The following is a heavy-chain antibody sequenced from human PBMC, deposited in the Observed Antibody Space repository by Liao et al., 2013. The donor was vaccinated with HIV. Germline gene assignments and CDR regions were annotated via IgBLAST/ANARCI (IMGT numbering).Heavy chain of an antibody. Sequence: QSQLQESGPGLVKPSEALSLTCSVFGASISSSSYYWGWIRQPPGKGLEWIGNIYYSGSTYYSPSLESRVTISLDTAKNQFYLKLSSVTAADTAMYYCVRDGTLVGATAETGYDAFDIWGPRENGHRLF. CDR1: GASISSSSYY. CDR2: IYYSGST. CDR3: VRDGTLVGATAETGYDAFDI. J-gene: IGHJ3*02. V-gene: IGHV4-39*07. D-gene: IGHD1-26*01.